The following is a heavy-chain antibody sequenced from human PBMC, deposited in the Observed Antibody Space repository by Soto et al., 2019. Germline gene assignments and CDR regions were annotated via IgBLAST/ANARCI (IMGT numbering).Heavy chain of an antibody. J-gene: IGHJ3*02. Sequence: PGGSLRLSCAASGFTFSSYDMHWVRQATGKGLEWVSAIGTAGDTYYPGSVKGRFTISRENAKNSLYLQMNSLRAGDTAVYYCARVSTADAFDIWGQGTMVTVSS. D-gene: IGHD4-17*01. CDR1: GFTFSSYD. V-gene: IGHV3-13*01. CDR2: IGTAGDT. CDR3: ARVSTADAFDI.